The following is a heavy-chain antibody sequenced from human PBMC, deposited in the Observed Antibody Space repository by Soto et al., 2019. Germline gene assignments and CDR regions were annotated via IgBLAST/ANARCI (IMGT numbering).Heavy chain of an antibody. CDR3: SGPGGYSYGYGYGMEV. D-gene: IGHD5-18*01. Sequence: EVQLLESGGGLVQPGGSLRLSCAASGFTFSRYGMTWVRQAPGKGLEWVSAISGGDGTTYYADSVKGRFTISRDNSKSTLYLHMNSLRAEETAVYYCSGPGGYSYGYGYGMEVWGQGTTVTVSS. CDR2: ISGGDGTT. V-gene: IGHV3-23*01. CDR1: GFTFSRYG. J-gene: IGHJ6*02.